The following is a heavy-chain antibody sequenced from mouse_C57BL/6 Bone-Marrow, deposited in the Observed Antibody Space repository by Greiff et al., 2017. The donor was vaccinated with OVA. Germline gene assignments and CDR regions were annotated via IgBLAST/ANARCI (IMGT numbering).Heavy chain of an antibody. CDR3: AREGYYGFDY. CDR1: GFTFSDYY. V-gene: IGHV5-16*01. CDR2: INYDVIST. D-gene: IGHD1-1*01. J-gene: IGHJ2*01. Sequence: EVKLVESEGGLVQPGSSMKLSCTASGFTFSDYYMAWVRQVPEKGLEWVANINYDVISTSYLDSLKSRFIISRDNAKNLLYLQRSSLKAEDTATYYCAREGYYGFDYGGQGTTLTVSS.